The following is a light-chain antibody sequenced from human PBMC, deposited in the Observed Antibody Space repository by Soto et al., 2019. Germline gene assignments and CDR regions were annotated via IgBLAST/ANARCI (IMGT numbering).Light chain of an antibody. CDR2: EVI. J-gene: IGLJ2*01. CDR1: SSDVGAYNF. CDR3: NSFATNDTLV. Sequence: QSALTQPASVSGSPGQSITISCTGTSSDVGAYNFVSWYQQHPGRAPKLMIYEVINRPSGVSVRFSGSKSGNTASLTVSGLQAEDEADYYCNSFATNDTLVFGGGTKLTVL. V-gene: IGLV2-14*01.